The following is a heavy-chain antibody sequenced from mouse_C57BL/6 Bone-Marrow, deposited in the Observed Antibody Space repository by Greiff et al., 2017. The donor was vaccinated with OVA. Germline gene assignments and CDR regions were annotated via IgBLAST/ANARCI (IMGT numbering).Heavy chain of an antibody. CDR3: ARYKGRVAVDYFDY. J-gene: IGHJ2*01. CDR1: GFTFTNYY. Sequence: DVQLQESGGGLVQPGASLSLSCAASGFTFTNYYMGWVRQPPGKALEWLAFIRNKPNGSTTEYSASVKGRFTISRDNSQSILYLQMNALRAEDSATYYCARYKGRVAVDYFDYWGQGTALTVSS. V-gene: IGHV7-3*01. D-gene: IGHD1-1*01. CDR2: IRNKPNGSTT.